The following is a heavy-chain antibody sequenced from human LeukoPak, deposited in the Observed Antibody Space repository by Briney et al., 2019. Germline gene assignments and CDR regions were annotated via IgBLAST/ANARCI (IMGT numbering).Heavy chain of an antibody. J-gene: IGHJ6*03. CDR1: GFTFSSYW. CDR2: IKQDGSEE. CDR3: VQLSMDV. D-gene: IGHD2-2*01. V-gene: IGHV3-7*01. Sequence: GGSLRLSCAASGFTFSSYWMNWVRQAPGKGLEWVAKIKQDGSEEYYVDSVKGRFTVSRDNAKNSLCLQMNSLRAEDTAVYYCVQLSMDVWGKGTTATVSS.